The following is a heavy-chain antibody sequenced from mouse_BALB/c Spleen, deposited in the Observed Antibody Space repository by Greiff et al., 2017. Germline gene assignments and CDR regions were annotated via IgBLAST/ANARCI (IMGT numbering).Heavy chain of an antibody. CDR2: IWAGGST. V-gene: IGHV2-9*02. Sequence: VQVVESGPGLVAPSQSLSITCTVSGFSLTSYGVHWVRQPPGKGLEWLGVIWAGGSTNYNSALMSRLSISKDNSKSQVFFKMNSLQANDTAIYYCARRIYDGYYDAMDYWGQGTSVTVSS. J-gene: IGHJ4*01. D-gene: IGHD2-3*01. CDR3: ARRIYDGYYDAMDY. CDR1: GFSLTSYG.